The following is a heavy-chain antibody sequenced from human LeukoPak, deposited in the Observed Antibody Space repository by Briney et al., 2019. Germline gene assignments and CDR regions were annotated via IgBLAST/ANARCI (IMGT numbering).Heavy chain of an antibody. Sequence: EASVKVSCKASGGTFSGYAISWVRQAPGQGLEWMGGIIPIFGTANYAQKFQGRVTITADESTSTAYMELSSLRSEDTAVYYCAREGRSTSHNWFDPWGQGTLVTVSS. J-gene: IGHJ5*02. CDR2: IIPIFGTA. CDR3: AREGRSTSHNWFDP. V-gene: IGHV1-69*01. D-gene: IGHD2-2*01. CDR1: GGTFSGYA.